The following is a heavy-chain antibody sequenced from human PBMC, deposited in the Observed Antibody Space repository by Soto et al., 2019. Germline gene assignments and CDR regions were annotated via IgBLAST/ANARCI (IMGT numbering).Heavy chain of an antibody. V-gene: IGHV3-23*01. CDR2: LLRSGSSA. J-gene: IGHJ5*02. CDR3: AKDAISGDGIWLMDS. D-gene: IGHD4-17*01. CDR1: GFTFRNYA. Sequence: GGSLRLSCAASGFTFRNYAMTWARQAPGKGLEWVSSLLRSGSSAYYADSVRGRFTISSDTSANSLYLQMDNLRAEDTAIYYCAKDAISGDGIWLMDSWGQGTVVTISS.